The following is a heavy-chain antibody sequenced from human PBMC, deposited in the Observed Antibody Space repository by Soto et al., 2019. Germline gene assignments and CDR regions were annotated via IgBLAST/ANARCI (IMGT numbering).Heavy chain of an antibody. CDR1: GFTFSSYS. D-gene: IGHD3-22*01. Sequence: PGVSLRLSCAASGFTFSSYSMNWVRQAPGKGLEWVSYISSSSSTIYYADSVKGRFTISRDNAKNSLYLQMNSLRDEDTAVYYCSRDTSYYDSSGFDYWGQGTLVNLSS. J-gene: IGHJ4*02. CDR2: ISSSSSTI. CDR3: SRDTSYYDSSGFDY. V-gene: IGHV3-48*02.